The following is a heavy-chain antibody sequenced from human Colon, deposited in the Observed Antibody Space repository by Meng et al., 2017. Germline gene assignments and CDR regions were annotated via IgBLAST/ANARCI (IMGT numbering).Heavy chain of an antibody. CDR1: GDSVSSNAAT. CDR2: TFYRAKWIS. V-gene: IGHV6-1*01. CDR3: ARLVGNSWLPD. D-gene: IGHD6-13*01. Sequence: VQSQQSGPGLVKPSQTLSLTWATLGDSVSSNAATWNWIRQSPSRGLEWLGRTFYRAKWISDYAVSLESRITINPDTSKNQFTLQLNSVTPEDTAVYYCARLVGNSWLPDWGQGTLVTVSS. J-gene: IGHJ4*02.